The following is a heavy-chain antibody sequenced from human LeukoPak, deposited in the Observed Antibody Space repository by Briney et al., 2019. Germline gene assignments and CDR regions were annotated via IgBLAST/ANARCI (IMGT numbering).Heavy chain of an antibody. D-gene: IGHD3-10*01. CDR1: GGSFSGYY. J-gene: IGHJ3*01. Sequence: SETLSLTCAVYGGSFSGYYWSWIRQPPGKGLEWIGEINHSGSTNYNPSLKSRVTISVDTSKNQFSLKLSSVTAADTAVYYCARDEDYYGSGTPAWGQGTMVTVSS. V-gene: IGHV4-34*01. CDR2: INHSGST. CDR3: ARDEDYYGSGTPA.